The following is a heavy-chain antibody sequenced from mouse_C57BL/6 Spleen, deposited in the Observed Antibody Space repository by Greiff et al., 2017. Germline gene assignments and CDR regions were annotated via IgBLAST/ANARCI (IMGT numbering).Heavy chain of an antibody. CDR3: ARSNVSYAMDY. V-gene: IGHV1-52*01. CDR1: GYTFTSYW. CDR2: IDPSDSET. Sequence: VQLQQPGAELVRPGSSVKLSCKASGYTFTSYWMHWVKQRPIQGLEWIGNIDPSDSETTYNQKFKDKATLTVDKSSSTAYMQLSSLTSEDSAVYYCARSNVSYAMDYWGQGTSVTVSS. J-gene: IGHJ4*01.